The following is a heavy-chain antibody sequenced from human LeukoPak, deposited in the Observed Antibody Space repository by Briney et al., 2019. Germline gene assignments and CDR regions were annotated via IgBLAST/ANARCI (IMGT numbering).Heavy chain of an antibody. CDR1: GLTFINYW. D-gene: IGHD1-26*01. J-gene: IGHJ4*02. CDR2: INRDGSGK. Sequence: GGTLRLSCAGSGLTFINYWMTWVRQVPGQGVERVAKINRDGSGKYYLPSVRGRFNISKDDAKVSLYLQMDSLRPEDTAIYYCARVEYSGNGNFYWGQGTLVTVSS. V-gene: IGHV3-7*01. CDR3: ARVEYSGNGNFY.